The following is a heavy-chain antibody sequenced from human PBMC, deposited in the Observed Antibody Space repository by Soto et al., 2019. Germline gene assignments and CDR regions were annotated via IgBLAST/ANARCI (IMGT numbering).Heavy chain of an antibody. CDR2: INAGNGNT. J-gene: IGHJ3*02. Sequence: GASVKVSCKASGYTCTSYAMHWVRQAPGQRLEWMGWINAGNGNTKYSQKFQGRVTITRDTSASTAYMELSSLRSEDTAVYYCASYSSGWYGRAFDIWGQGTMVTVSS. CDR1: GYTCTSYA. D-gene: IGHD6-19*01. V-gene: IGHV1-3*01. CDR3: ASYSSGWYGRAFDI.